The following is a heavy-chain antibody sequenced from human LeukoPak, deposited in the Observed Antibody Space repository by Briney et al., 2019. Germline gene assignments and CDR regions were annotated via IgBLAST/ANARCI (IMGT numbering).Heavy chain of an antibody. CDR2: INSDGIST. V-gene: IGHV3-74*01. CDR1: RFTFSRYW. CDR3: ARDGNYYDSSGPADY. D-gene: IGHD3-22*01. J-gene: IGHJ4*02. Sequence: PGGSLRLSCAASRFTFSRYWIQWVRQAPGKGLVWVSRINSDGISTSYADSVKGRFTISRDNAKNTLYLQMNSLRAEDTAVYYCARDGNYYDSSGPADYWGQGTLVTVSS.